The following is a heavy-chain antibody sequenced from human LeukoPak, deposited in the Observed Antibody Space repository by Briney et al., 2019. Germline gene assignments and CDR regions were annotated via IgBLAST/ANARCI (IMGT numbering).Heavy chain of an antibody. V-gene: IGHV4-34*01. D-gene: IGHD5-18*01. J-gene: IGHJ4*02. CDR1: GGSFSGYY. CDR3: ADTAMDNGPFDY. Sequence: SETLSLTCAVYGGSFSGYYWSWIRQPPGKGLEWIGEINHSGSTNYNPSLKSRVTISVDTSKNQFSLKLSSVTAADTAVYYCADTAMDNGPFDYWGQGTLVTVSS. CDR2: INHSGST.